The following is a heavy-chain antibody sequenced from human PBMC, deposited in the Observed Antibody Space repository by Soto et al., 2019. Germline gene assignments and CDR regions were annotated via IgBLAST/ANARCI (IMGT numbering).Heavy chain of an antibody. CDR3: ARHGYYYDSTGYYYFV. J-gene: IGHJ4*02. CDR1: GGSVSSTDHY. Sequence: SETLSLTCTVSGGSVSSTDHYWGWIRQPPGKGLEWIGDIYYSGMTRYNPSLKSRVTISVDTSKDQFSLKLTSVTAADTAVYYCARHGYYYDSTGYYYFVWGQGTQVTVSS. D-gene: IGHD3-22*01. CDR2: IYYSGMT. V-gene: IGHV4-39*01.